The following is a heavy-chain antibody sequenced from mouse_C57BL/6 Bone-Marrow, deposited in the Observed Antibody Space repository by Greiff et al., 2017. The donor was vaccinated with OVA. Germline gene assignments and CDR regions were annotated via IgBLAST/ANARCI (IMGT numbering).Heavy chain of an antibody. J-gene: IGHJ3*01. CDR2: ISNGGGST. CDR3: ARGGGFPFAY. CDR1: GFTFSDYY. V-gene: IGHV5-12*01. Sequence: EVQLVESGGGLVQPGGSLKLSCAASGFTFSDYYMYWVRQTPEKRLEWVAYISNGGGSTYYPDTVKGRFTISRDNAKNTLYLQMSRLKSEDTAMYYCARGGGFPFAYWGQGTLVTVSA.